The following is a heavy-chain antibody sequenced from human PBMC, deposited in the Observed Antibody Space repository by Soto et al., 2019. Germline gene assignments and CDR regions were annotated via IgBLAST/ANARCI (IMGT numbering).Heavy chain of an antibody. CDR2: ISYDGSNK. V-gene: IGHV3-30-3*01. CDR3: ARVTENCSGGSCYPILLDY. D-gene: IGHD2-15*01. Sequence: PGGSLRLSCAASGFTFSSYAMHWVRQAPGKGLEWVAVISYDGSNKYYADSVKGRFTISRDNSKNTLYLQMNSLRAEDTAVYYCARVTENCSGGSCYPILLDYWGQGTLVTVSS. CDR1: GFTFSSYA. J-gene: IGHJ4*02.